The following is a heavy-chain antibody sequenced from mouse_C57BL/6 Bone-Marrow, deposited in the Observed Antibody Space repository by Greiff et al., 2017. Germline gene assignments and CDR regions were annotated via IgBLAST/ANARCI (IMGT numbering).Heavy chain of an antibody. Sequence: QVQLKESGPGILQPSQTLSLTCSFSGFSLSTFGMGVGWIRQPSGKGLVWLAHIWWDDDKYYKPALKSRRTISKDTSKHQVFLKIAHVDTADTATYCCARGTYYYDSSRCDYGGQGTTLTVSS. V-gene: IGHV8-8*01. CDR1: GFSLSTFGMG. CDR2: IWWDDDK. D-gene: IGHD1-1*01. CDR3: ARGTYYYDSSRCDY. J-gene: IGHJ2*01.